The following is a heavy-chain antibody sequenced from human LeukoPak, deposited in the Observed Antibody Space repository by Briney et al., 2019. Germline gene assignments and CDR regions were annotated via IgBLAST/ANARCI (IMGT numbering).Heavy chain of an antibody. CDR1: GFTFSNAW. CDR3: TTGWIQPRWAAFDI. J-gene: IGHJ3*02. D-gene: IGHD5-18*01. Sequence: GGSLRLSCAASGFTFSNAWMSWVRQAPGKGLEWVGRIKSKTDGGTTGYAAPVKGRFTISRDDSKNTLYLQMNSLKTEDTAVYYCTTGWIQPRWAAFDIWGQGTMVTVSS. V-gene: IGHV3-15*01. CDR2: IKSKTDGGTT.